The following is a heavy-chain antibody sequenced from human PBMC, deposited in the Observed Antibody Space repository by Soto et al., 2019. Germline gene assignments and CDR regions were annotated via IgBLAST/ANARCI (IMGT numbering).Heavy chain of an antibody. Sequence: EVQLVESGGGLVQPGGSLRLSCAASGFTFGSYWMHWVRQAPGKGLVWVSRIVTDGSSTRYADSVKGRFTISRDNAKNTLYLQMNSLRAEDTALYYCARDWGSIPDYWGQGTLVTVSS. J-gene: IGHJ4*02. CDR3: ARDWGSIPDY. D-gene: IGHD3-16*01. V-gene: IGHV3-74*01. CDR2: IVTDGSST. CDR1: GFTFGSYW.